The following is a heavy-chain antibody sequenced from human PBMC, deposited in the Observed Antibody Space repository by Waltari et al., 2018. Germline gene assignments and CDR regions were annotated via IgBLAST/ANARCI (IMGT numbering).Heavy chain of an antibody. CDR3: VRENIAAAGLES. CDR2: INSDGSST. CDR1: GFIFSTYW. Sequence: EVQLVESGGGLVQPGGSLRLSCVASGFIFSTYWMDWVRQAPGKGLGCVSRINSDGSSTTYADSVKGQFTISRDNAKNTLYLHMSSLRAEDTAVYYCVRENIAAAGLESWGQGTLVTVSS. D-gene: IGHD6-13*01. J-gene: IGHJ4*02. V-gene: IGHV3-74*01.